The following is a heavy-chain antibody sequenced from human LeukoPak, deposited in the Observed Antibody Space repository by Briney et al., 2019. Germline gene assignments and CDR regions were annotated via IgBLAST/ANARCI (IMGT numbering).Heavy chain of an antibody. CDR1: GFTFSNAW. V-gene: IGHV3-15*01. D-gene: IGHD2-15*01. CDR3: TTRYCSGGRCDY. Sequence: GGSLRLSCAASGFTFSNAWMNWVRQAPGKGLEWVGRIKSKTDGGTTDYAAPVKGRFTISRDDSRTTLYLQMNSLKTEDTAVYYCTTRYCSGGRCDYWGQGTLVTVSS. J-gene: IGHJ4*02. CDR2: IKSKTDGGTT.